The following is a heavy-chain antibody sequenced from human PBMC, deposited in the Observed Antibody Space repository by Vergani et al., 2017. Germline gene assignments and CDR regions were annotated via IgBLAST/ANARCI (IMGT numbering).Heavy chain of an antibody. CDR1: GGSISSGDYY. D-gene: IGHD6-19*01. CDR2: IYYSGST. V-gene: IGHV4-30-4*08. J-gene: IGHJ6*02. CDR3: ARDSGIAVAGRLAHYYYYGMDV. Sequence: QVQLQESGPGLVKPSQTLSLTCTVSGGSISSGDYYWSWIRQPPGKGLEWIGYIYYSGSTYYNPSLKSRVTISVDTSKNQFSLKLSSVTAADTAVYYCARDSGIAVAGRLAHYYYYGMDVWGQXP.